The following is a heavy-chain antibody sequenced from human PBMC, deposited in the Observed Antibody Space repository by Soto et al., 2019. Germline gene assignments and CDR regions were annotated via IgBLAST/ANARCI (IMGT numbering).Heavy chain of an antibody. J-gene: IGHJ4*02. Sequence: QVQLVESGGGVVQPGRSLRLSCAASGFTFSSYGMHWVRQAPGKGLEWVAVIWYDGNNKYYADSVKGRFTISRDNSKNTLYLQMNSLRAEDTAVYYWARDGDEWGLLGDYFDYWGQGTLVTGSS. CDR2: IWYDGNNK. CDR1: GFTFSSYG. V-gene: IGHV3-33*01. CDR3: ARDGDEWGLLGDYFDY. D-gene: IGHD1-26*01.